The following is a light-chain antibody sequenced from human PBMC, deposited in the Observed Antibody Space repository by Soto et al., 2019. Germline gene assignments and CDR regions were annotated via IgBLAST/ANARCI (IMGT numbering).Light chain of an antibody. J-gene: IGKJ4*01. CDR3: QQYDNLRLT. CDR2: DAS. Sequence: DLQMTQSPSSLSASVGDRVTVTCQASQDISNYLNWYQQKPGKAPKLLIYDASNLETGVPSRFSGSGSWTDFNSAINSLQPDDIATYYCQQYDNLRLTVGGGTKVDVK. V-gene: IGKV1-33*01. CDR1: QDISNY.